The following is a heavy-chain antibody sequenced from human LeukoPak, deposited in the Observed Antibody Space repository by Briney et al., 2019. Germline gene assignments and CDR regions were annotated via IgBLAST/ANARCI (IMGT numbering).Heavy chain of an antibody. Sequence: ASVKVSCKASGYTFTSYSISWVRQAPGQGLEWMGWISAYNGNTIYAQKVKGRVTMTTDTSTSTAYMEMRSLKSDDTAVYYCARASYCSGGSCYSDYWGQGTLVTVSS. CDR1: GYTFTSYS. J-gene: IGHJ4*02. V-gene: IGHV1-18*01. CDR3: ARASYCSGGSCYSDY. D-gene: IGHD2-15*01. CDR2: ISAYNGNT.